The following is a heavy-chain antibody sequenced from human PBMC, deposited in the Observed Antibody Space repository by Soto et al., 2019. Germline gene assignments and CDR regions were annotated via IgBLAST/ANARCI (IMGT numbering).Heavy chain of an antibody. CDR2: ISAYNGNT. Sequence: QVQLVQSGAEVKKPGASVKVSCKASGYTFTSYGISWVRQAPGQGLEWMGWISAYNGNTNYAQKLQGRVTMTTDTSTSTAYMELRSLRSDDKAVYYCSRDHIRGYSYGLDWFDPCSQGTLVTVSS. V-gene: IGHV1-18*01. D-gene: IGHD5-18*01. J-gene: IGHJ5*02. CDR1: GYTFTSYG. CDR3: SRDHIRGYSYGLDWFDP.